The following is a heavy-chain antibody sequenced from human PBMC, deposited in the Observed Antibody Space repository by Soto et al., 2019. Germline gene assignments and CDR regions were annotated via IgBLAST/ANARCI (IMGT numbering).Heavy chain of an antibody. V-gene: IGHV1-69*02. CDR2: IIPILGIA. D-gene: IGHD6-13*01. Sequence: SVKVSCKASGGTFSSYTISWVRQAPGQGLERMGRIIPILGIANYAQKFQGRVTITADKSTSTAYMELSSLRSEDTAVYYCASRFLRAAAGAFDYWGQGTLVTVSS. CDR1: GGTFSSYT. J-gene: IGHJ4*02. CDR3: ASRFLRAAAGAFDY.